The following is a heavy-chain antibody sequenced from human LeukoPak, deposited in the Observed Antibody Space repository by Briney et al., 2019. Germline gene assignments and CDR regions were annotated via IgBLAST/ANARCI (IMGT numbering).Heavy chain of an antibody. Sequence: SQPLSLPCTVSGGSMSSGDYFCSWIRQPPGKGLEWIGYIYYSGITYYNPSLNSRVTITVDTSKNQFSLKLSSVTAADTAVYYCARGLLLYWYFDLWGRGTLVTVSS. CDR3: ARGLLLYWYFDL. D-gene: IGHD2-15*01. CDR2: IYYSGIT. J-gene: IGHJ2*01. V-gene: IGHV4-30-4*01. CDR1: GGSMSSGDYF.